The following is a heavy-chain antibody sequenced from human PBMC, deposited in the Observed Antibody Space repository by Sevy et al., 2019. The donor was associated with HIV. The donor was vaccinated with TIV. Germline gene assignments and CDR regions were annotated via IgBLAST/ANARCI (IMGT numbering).Heavy chain of an antibody. V-gene: IGHV3-30-3*01. CDR1: GFTFSSYA. J-gene: IGHJ4*02. CDR2: ISYEGSNK. Sequence: GGSLRLSCAASGFTFSSYAMHWVRQAPGKGLEWVAVISYEGSNKYYADSVKGRFTISRDNSKNTLYLQMNSLRAEDTAVYYCARSYLYGSGSYPYDYWGQGTLVTVSS. D-gene: IGHD3-10*01. CDR3: ARSYLYGSGSYPYDY.